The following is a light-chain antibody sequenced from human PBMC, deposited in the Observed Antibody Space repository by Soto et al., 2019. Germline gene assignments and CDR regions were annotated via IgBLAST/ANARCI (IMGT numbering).Light chain of an antibody. CDR1: QNISSSY. V-gene: IGKV3-20*01. CDR2: GAS. J-gene: IGKJ3*01. Sequence: EIVLTQSPGTLSLSPGEGATLSCRASQNISSSYLAWYQQKPGQAPRLLIYGASRRATGIPDRFSGSGSGTDVTLTISRLEPEDFVVYYCQHYGSSPLFTFGPGTKVDI. CDR3: QHYGSSPLFT.